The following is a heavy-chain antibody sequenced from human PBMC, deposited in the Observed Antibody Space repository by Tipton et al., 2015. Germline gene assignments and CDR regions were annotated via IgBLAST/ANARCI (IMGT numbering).Heavy chain of an antibody. D-gene: IGHD3-22*01. V-gene: IGHV4-59*01. Sequence: TLSLTCTVSGGSFSDYYWSWIRQSPGEGLEWIGYIYYSGSTNYNPSLRSRVAMSMDTSKNQFSLKLSSVIAADTAAYYCARASIIQGYYHDSSRYYLFNSWGQGTLVTVSS. CDR2: IYYSGST. J-gene: IGHJ1*01. CDR3: ARASIIQGYYHDSSRYYLFNS. CDR1: GGSFSDYY.